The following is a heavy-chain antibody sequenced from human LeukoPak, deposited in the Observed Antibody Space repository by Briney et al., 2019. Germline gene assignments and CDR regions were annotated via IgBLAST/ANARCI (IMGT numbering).Heavy chain of an antibody. CDR3: ARDPTSTLVVIPNWFDP. Sequence: GGSLRLSCAASGFTFSSYAMHRVRQAPGKGLEWVAVISYDGSNKYYADSVKGRFTISRDNSKNTLYLQMNSLRAEDTAVYYCARDPTSTLVVIPNWFDPWGQGTLVTVSS. V-gene: IGHV3-30*04. CDR2: ISYDGSNK. CDR1: GFTFSSYA. J-gene: IGHJ5*02. D-gene: IGHD3-22*01.